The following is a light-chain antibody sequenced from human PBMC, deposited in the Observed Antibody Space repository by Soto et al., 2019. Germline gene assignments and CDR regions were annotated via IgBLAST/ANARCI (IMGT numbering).Light chain of an antibody. V-gene: IGLV2-8*01. J-gene: IGLJ3*02. Sequence: QSVLTQPPSASGSPGQSVTISCTGSGSDIGGYNFVSWYQQHPGKAPKLMIYGVTERPSGVPDRFSGSKSGNTASLTVSGLQAEDEADYYCYSYAGRNIWVFGGGTKLTVL. CDR1: GSDIGGYNF. CDR3: YSYAGRNIWV. CDR2: GVT.